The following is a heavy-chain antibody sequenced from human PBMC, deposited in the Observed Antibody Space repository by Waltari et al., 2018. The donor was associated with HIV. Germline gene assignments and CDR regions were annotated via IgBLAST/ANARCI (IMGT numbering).Heavy chain of an antibody. CDR1: GFTFGDYA. CDR2: IRSKAYGGTT. V-gene: IGHV3-49*05. CDR3: TVGYCSGGSCYLRY. Sequence: EVQLVESGGGLVKPGRSLRLSCTASGFTFGDYAMSWFRQAPGKGLEWVGFIRSKAYGGTTEYAAFVKGRFTISRDDSKSIAYLQMNSLKTEDTAVYYCTVGYCSGGSCYLRYWGQGTLVTVSS. D-gene: IGHD2-15*01. J-gene: IGHJ4*02.